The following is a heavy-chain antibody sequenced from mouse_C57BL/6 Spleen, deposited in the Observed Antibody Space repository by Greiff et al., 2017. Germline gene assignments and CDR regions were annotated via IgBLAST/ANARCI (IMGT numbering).Heavy chain of an antibody. V-gene: IGHV5-17*01. CDR1: GFTFSDYG. CDR2: ISSGSSTI. CDR3: ARPPY. Sequence: EVMLVESGGGLVKPGGSLKLSCAASGFTFSDYGMHWVRQAPEKGREWVAYISSGSSTIYDADTVKGRFTISRDNAKNTLFLQRTSLRSEDTAMYYCARPPYWGQGTLVTVSA. J-gene: IGHJ3*01.